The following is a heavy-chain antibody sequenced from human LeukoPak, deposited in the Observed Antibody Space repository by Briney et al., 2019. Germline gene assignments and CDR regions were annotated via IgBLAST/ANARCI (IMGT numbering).Heavy chain of an antibody. CDR1: GFTFSSYS. V-gene: IGHV3-48*01. CDR2: ISSSSSTI. CDR3: ARVYYGSGSHI. D-gene: IGHD3-10*01. J-gene: IGHJ4*02. Sequence: AGGSLRLYCAASGFTFSSYSMNWVRQAPGKGLEWVSYISSSSSTIYYADSVKGRFTISRDNAKNSLYLQMNSLRAEDTAVYYCARVYYGSGSHIWGQGTLVTVSS.